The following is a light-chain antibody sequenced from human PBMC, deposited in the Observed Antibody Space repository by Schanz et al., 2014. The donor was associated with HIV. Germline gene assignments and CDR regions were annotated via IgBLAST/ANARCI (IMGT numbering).Light chain of an antibody. V-gene: IGKV3-20*01. Sequence: EIVLTQSPDTLSLSPGQRATLSCWASRSVSSNYLAWYQQRPGQAPRLLIYDASNRATGIPARFSGSGSGTDFTLTISSLEPEDFAVYYCQQYGSSRWTFGQGTKVEIK. CDR2: DAS. CDR1: RSVSSNY. CDR3: QQYGSSRWT. J-gene: IGKJ1*01.